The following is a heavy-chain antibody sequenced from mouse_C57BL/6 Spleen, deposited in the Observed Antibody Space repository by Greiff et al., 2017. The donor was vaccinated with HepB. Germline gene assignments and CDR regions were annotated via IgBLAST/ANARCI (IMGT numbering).Heavy chain of an antibody. J-gene: IGHJ2*01. D-gene: IGHD2-1*01. Sequence: VQLQQPGAELVMPGASVKLSCKASGYTFTSYWMHWVKQRPGQGLEWIGEIDPSDSYTNYNQKFKGKSTLTVDKSSSTAYMQLSSLTSEDSAVYYCAIYYGNYSFDYWGQGTTLTVSS. V-gene: IGHV1-69*01. CDR3: AIYYGNYSFDY. CDR2: IDPSDSYT. CDR1: GYTFTSYW.